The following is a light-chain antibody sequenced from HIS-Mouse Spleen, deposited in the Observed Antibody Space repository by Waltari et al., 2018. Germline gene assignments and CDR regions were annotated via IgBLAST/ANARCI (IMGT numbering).Light chain of an antibody. CDR1: SSDVGGYTL. Sequence: QSALTQPASVSGSPGQSITISCTGTSSDVGGYTLVSWYQQHPGKAPKLMLYEGSKRPSGVSNRFSGSKSGNTASLTISGLQAEDEADYYCCSYAGSSTWVFGGGTKLTVL. J-gene: IGLJ3*02. CDR3: CSYAGSSTWV. CDR2: EGS. V-gene: IGLV2-23*01.